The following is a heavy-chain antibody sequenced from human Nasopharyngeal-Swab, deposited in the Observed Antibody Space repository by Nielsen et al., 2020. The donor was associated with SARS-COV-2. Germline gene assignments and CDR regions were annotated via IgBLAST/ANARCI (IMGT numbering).Heavy chain of an antibody. CDR1: GFTFSYYS. Sequence: GESLKISCAASGFTFSYYSMSWVRQAPGKGLEWVSSISGSGSYICYADSVKGRFTISRDNAKNSLYLQMNSLRVEDTAVYYCGRQLRLGELSLYNEFDYWGQGTLVTVSS. CDR2: ISGSGSYI. V-gene: IGHV3-21*01. CDR3: GRQLRLGELSLYNEFDY. J-gene: IGHJ4*02. D-gene: IGHD3-16*02.